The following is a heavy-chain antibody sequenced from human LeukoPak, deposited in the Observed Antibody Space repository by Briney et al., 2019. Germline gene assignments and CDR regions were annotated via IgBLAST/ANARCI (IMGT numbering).Heavy chain of an antibody. CDR3: AREFLLRITMIVGDAFDI. CDR2: INPNSGGT. V-gene: IGHV1-2*02. J-gene: IGHJ3*02. Sequence: ASVKVSCKASGYTFTGYYMHWVRQAPGQGLEGIGWINPNSGGTNYAQKFQGRVTMTRDTSISTAYMELSRLRSDDTAVYYCAREFLLRITMIVGDAFDIWGQGTMVTVSS. CDR1: GYTFTGYY. D-gene: IGHD3-22*01.